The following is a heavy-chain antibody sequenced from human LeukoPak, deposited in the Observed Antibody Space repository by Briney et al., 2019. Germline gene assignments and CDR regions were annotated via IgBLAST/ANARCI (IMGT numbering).Heavy chain of an antibody. J-gene: IGHJ4*02. CDR1: GFTFSSYW. Sequence: PGGSLRLSCAASGFTFSSYWMHWVRQAPGKGLEFVSSISNTGGDTSYANSVKGRFTISRDNSKNTLYLQMGSLRAEDMAVYHCTRRDGYNYADYWGQGTLVTVSS. CDR2: ISNTGGDT. CDR3: TRRDGYNYADY. D-gene: IGHD5-24*01. V-gene: IGHV3-64*01.